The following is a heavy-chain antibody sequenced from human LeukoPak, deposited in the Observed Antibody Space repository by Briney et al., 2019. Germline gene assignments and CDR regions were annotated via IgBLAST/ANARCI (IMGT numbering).Heavy chain of an antibody. D-gene: IGHD1-1*01. CDR1: GFTFSDYA. J-gene: IGHJ4*02. Sequence: PGGSLRLSCAASGFTFSDYAMHWVRQAPGKGLEFVSVIGPIGVYTYYANSVKGRFTFSRDNSKSTVSLQMGSLRDEDMAVYYCARSPPGRTNWNYYDYWGRGTLVTVSS. CDR3: ARSPPGRTNWNYYDY. CDR2: IGPIGVYT. V-gene: IGHV3-64*01.